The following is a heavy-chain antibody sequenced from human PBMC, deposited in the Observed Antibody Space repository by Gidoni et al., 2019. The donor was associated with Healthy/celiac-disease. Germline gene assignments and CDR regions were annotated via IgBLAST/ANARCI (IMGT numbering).Heavy chain of an antibody. V-gene: IGHV4-34*01. CDR2: INHSGST. J-gene: IGHJ2*01. CDR1: GGSFSGYY. CDR3: ARGRLIAARRPRDYWYFDL. Sequence: QVQLQQWGAGLLTPSETLSLTCAVYGGSFSGYYWSWIRQPPGKGLEWIGEINHSGSTNYNPSLKSRVTISVDTSKNQFSLKLSSVTAADTAVYYCARGRLIAARRPRDYWYFDLWGRGTLVTVSS. D-gene: IGHD6-6*01.